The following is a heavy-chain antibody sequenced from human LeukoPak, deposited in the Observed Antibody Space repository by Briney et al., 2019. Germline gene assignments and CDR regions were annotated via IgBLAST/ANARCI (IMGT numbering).Heavy chain of an antibody. CDR3: ARGHFWGYYGSGSYDY. Sequence: SEILSLTCAVYGGSFSGYYWSWIRQPPGKGLEWIGEINHSGSTNYNPSLKSRVTISVDTSKNQFSLKLSSVTAADTAVYYCARGHFWGYYGSGSYDYWGQGTLVSVSS. D-gene: IGHD3-10*01. CDR2: INHSGST. CDR1: GGSFSGYY. J-gene: IGHJ4*02. V-gene: IGHV4-34*01.